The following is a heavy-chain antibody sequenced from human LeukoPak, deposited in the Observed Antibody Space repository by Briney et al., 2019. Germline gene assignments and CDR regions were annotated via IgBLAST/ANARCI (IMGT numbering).Heavy chain of an antibody. CDR2: MRPTDAYT. J-gene: IGHJ4*02. CDR1: GFSLTSNY. D-gene: IGHD6-19*01. V-gene: IGHV1-46*01. CDR3: AREGAVALKHFDL. Sequence: AASVKVSCKASGFSLTSNYMHWVRQAPGQGLEWMGYMRPTDAYTGYAPKFQGRVTVTRDTSTNTVYMELSSLRSGDTAVYYCAREGAVALKHFDLWGQGTLVTVSS.